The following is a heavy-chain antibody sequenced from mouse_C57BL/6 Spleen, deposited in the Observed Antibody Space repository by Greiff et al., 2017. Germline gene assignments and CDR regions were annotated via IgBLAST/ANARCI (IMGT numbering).Heavy chain of an antibody. CDR3: AKGFYYGYFDD. D-gene: IGHD2-1*01. CDR2: IYPGSGNN. Sequence: VQLQESGAELVKPGASVKLSCKASGYTFTKYTIQWVKQRPGQGLEWIGEIYPGSGNNNYNEKFKDKATLTADKSSRTAYMELRRLTSDDSAVYYCAKGFYYGYFDDWGQGTTLTVAS. J-gene: IGHJ2*01. CDR1: GYTFTKYT. V-gene: IGHV1-62-2*01.